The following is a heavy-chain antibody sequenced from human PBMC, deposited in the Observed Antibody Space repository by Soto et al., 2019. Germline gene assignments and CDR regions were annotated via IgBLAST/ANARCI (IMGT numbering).Heavy chain of an antibody. CDR1: GYTFTSYD. CDR3: ARVHYDFWSGYPTYYFDY. CDR2: MNPNSGNT. J-gene: IGHJ4*02. V-gene: IGHV1-8*01. Sequence: SVEVSCKASGYTFTSYDINWVRQATVQGLEWMGWMNPNSGNTGYAQKFQGRVTMTRNTSISTAYMELSSLRSEDTAVYYCARVHYDFWSGYPTYYFDYWGQGTLVTVYS. D-gene: IGHD3-3*01.